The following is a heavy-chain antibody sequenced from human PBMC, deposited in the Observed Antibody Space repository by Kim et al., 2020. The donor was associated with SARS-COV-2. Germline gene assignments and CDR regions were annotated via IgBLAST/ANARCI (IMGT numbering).Heavy chain of an antibody. CDR2: T. Sequence: TSYTPSLQRRVTLSVDTARNQFSLKLASVTAADPAVYYCARRTEAGGYFDFWGQGSPVTVAS. CDR3: ARRTEAGGYFDF. D-gene: IGHD3-16*01. V-gene: IGHV4-39*01. J-gene: IGHJ4*02.